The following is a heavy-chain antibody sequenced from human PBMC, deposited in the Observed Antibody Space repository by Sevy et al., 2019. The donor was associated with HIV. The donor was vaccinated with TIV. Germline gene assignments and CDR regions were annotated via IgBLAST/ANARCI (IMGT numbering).Heavy chain of an antibody. Sequence: ASVKVSCKASGYTFTGYYMHWVRQAPGQGLEWMGRINPNSGGTNYAQKFQGRVTMTRDTSISTAYMGLSRLRSDDTALYYCAAGPGILGYCSGGSCYDIDYWGQGTLVTVSS. CDR3: AAGPGILGYCSGGSCYDIDY. J-gene: IGHJ4*02. D-gene: IGHD2-15*01. CDR1: GYTFTGYY. CDR2: INPNSGGT. V-gene: IGHV1-2*06.